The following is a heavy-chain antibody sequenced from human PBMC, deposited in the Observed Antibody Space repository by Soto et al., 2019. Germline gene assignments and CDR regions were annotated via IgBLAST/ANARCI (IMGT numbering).Heavy chain of an antibody. CDR2: INPNSGGT. Sequence: ASVKVSCKASGYTFTGYYMHWVRQAPGQGLEWMGWINPNSGGTNYAQKFQGRVTMTRDTSISTAYMELSRLRSDDTAVYYCAREVPKGYSYGYFDYWGQGTLVTVSS. CDR1: GYTFTGYY. V-gene: IGHV1-2*02. D-gene: IGHD5-18*01. CDR3: AREVPKGYSYGYFDY. J-gene: IGHJ4*02.